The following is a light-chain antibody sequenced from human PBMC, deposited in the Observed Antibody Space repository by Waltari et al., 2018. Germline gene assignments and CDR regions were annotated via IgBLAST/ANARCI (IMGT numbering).Light chain of an antibody. CDR1: QGISSN. Sequence: IQLTQSPSSLSASVGDRVTITCRASQGISSNLAWYQQKPGKAPKLLISAASTLQSGVPLRFSGSGSGTDFTLTISSLQPEDFATCYCQQLNSYPITFGQGTRLEIK. CDR3: QQLNSYPIT. J-gene: IGKJ5*01. V-gene: IGKV1-9*01. CDR2: AAS.